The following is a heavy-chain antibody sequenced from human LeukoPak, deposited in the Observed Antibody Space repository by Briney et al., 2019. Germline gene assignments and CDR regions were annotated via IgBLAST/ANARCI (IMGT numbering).Heavy chain of an antibody. CDR1: NGSISNYY. J-gene: IGHJ4*02. CDR2: IYISGTT. D-gene: IGHD3-22*01. CDR3: ARDEGGSGYIDY. Sequence: SETLSLTCTVSNGSISNYYWSRVRQPAGKGLEWIGRIYISGTTNYNPSLKSRITMSLDTSKNQLSLKLSSVTAADTAVYYCARDEGGSGYIDYWGQGTLITVSS. V-gene: IGHV4-4*07.